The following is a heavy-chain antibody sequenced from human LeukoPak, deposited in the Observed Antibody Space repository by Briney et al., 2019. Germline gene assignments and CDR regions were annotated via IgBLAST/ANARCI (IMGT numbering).Heavy chain of an antibody. CDR1: GYSFTNYW. CDR3: AGTLRYYDSSAYYLAPFDY. J-gene: IGHJ4*02. Sequence: GESLKISCKGSGYSFTNYWIGWVRQMPGKGLEWMGILYPGDSDTRYSPSFQGQVTISADKSISTAYLQWSSLKASDTAMYYCAGTLRYYDSSAYYLAPFDYWGQGTLVTVSS. V-gene: IGHV5-51*01. CDR2: LYPGDSDT. D-gene: IGHD3-22*01.